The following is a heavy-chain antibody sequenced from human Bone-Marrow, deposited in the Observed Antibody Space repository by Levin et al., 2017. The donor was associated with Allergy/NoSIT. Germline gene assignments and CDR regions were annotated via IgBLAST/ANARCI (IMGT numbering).Heavy chain of an antibody. D-gene: IGHD3-10*01. V-gene: IGHV4-31*02. CDR1: GGSISSGGYY. CDR3: ARDISADGSGPFDY. Sequence: SQTLSLTCTVSGGSISSGGYYWSWIRQHPGKGLEWIGYIYYSGSTYYNPSLKSRVTISVDTSKNQFSLKLSSVTAADTAVYYCARDISADGSGPFDYWGQGTLVTVSS. CDR2: IYYSGST. J-gene: IGHJ4*02.